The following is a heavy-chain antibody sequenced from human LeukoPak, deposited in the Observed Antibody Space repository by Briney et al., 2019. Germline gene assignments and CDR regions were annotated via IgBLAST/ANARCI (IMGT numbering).Heavy chain of an antibody. D-gene: IGHD3-22*01. Sequence: GRSLRLSCAASGFTFSSYAMHWVRQAPGKGLEWVAVISYDGSNKYYADSVKGRFTISRDNSENTLYLQMSSLRAEDTAVYYCARALRSSGYYPYGYWGQGTLVTVSS. J-gene: IGHJ4*02. V-gene: IGHV3-30-3*01. CDR1: GFTFSSYA. CDR2: ISYDGSNK. CDR3: ARALRSSGYYPYGY.